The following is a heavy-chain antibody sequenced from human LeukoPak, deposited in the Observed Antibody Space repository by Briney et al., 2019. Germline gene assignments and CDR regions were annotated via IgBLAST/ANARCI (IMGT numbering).Heavy chain of an antibody. J-gene: IGHJ4*02. CDR1: GGSFCGYY. V-gene: IGHV4-34*01. Sequence: PSETLSLTCAVYGGSFCGYYWSWIRQPPGKGLEWIGEINHSGSTNYNPSLKSRVTISVDTSKNQFSLKLSSVTAADTAVYYCARGPRWLTSYYFDYWGQGTLVTVSS. CDR3: ARGPRWLTSYYFDY. CDR2: INHSGST. D-gene: IGHD6-19*01.